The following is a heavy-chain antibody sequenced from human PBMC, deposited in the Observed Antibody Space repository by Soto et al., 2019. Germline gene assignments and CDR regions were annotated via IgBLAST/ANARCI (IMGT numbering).Heavy chain of an antibody. CDR3: ARDLSSSWEYYGMDV. D-gene: IGHD6-13*01. CDR1: GYTFTSYD. J-gene: IGHJ6*02. V-gene: IGHV1-8*01. Sequence: QVQLVQSGAEVKKPGASVKVSCKASGYTFTSYDINWVRRATGQGLEWMGWMNPNSGNTGYAQKIQGRVTMTRNTSISTAYMELSSLRSEDTAVYYCARDLSSSWEYYGMDVWGQGTTVTVSS. CDR2: MNPNSGNT.